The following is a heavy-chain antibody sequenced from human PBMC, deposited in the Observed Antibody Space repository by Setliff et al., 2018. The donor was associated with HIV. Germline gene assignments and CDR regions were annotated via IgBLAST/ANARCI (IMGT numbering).Heavy chain of an antibody. CDR2: ISSSSSTI. CDR1: GFTFSSYS. Sequence: PGGSLRLSCAASGFTFSSYSMNWVRQAPGKGLEWGSYISSSSSTIYHADSVKGRFTISRDNSKNTLYLQMKSLRAEDTAVYYCAKDGEWEQWPTHYFDYWGQGTLVTVSS. D-gene: IGHD1-26*01. J-gene: IGHJ4*02. CDR3: AKDGEWEQWPTHYFDY. V-gene: IGHV3-48*01.